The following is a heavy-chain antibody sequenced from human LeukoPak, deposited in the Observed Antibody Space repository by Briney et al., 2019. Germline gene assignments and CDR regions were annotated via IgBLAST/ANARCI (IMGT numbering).Heavy chain of an antibody. CDR1: GYTFIGYY. Sequence: ASVKVSCKASGYTFIGYYMHWVRQAPGQGLEWMGWINPNSGGTNYAQKFQGRVTMTRDTSISTAYMELSRLRSDDTAVYYCARDRGLRGRLDVWGKGTPVTVSS. D-gene: IGHD3-10*01. CDR3: ARDRGLRGRLDV. J-gene: IGHJ6*04. CDR2: INPNSGGT. V-gene: IGHV1-2*02.